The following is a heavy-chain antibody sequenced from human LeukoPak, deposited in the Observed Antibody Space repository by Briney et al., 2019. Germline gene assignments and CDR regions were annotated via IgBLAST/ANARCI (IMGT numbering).Heavy chain of an antibody. Sequence: SETLSLTCAVYGGSFSGYYWSWIRQPPGKGLEWIGEINHSGSTNYNPSLKSRVTISVDTSKNQFSLKLSSVTAADTAVYYCAVEYYDSSGVDAFDIWGQGTMVTVSS. CDR3: AVEYYDSSGVDAFDI. D-gene: IGHD3-22*01. CDR1: GGSFSGYY. V-gene: IGHV4-34*01. CDR2: INHSGST. J-gene: IGHJ3*02.